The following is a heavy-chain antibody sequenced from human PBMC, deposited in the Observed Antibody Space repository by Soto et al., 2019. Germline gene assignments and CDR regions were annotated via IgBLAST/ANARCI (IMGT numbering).Heavy chain of an antibody. D-gene: IGHD2-15*01. Sequence: GGSLRLSCAASGFTFSTYGMSWVRQAPGRGLEWVSAISGSGGTTYYADSVKGRFTISRDNSNNMLYLQMNSLRADDTDIYYCAKGPGYCSGGRCYSSYYYGMDVWGQGATV. J-gene: IGHJ6*02. CDR1: GFTFSTYG. V-gene: IGHV3-23*01. CDR2: ISGSGGTT. CDR3: AKGPGYCSGGRCYSSYYYGMDV.